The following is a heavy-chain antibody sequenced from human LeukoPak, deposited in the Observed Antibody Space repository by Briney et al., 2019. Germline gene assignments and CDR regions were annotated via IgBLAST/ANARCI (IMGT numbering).Heavy chain of an antibody. CDR2: SYYSGIT. CDR1: GDSISTYY. D-gene: IGHD1-14*01. V-gene: IGHV4-59*01. CDR3: ARGEPVDY. J-gene: IGHJ4*02. Sequence: SETLSLTCTVSGDSISTYYWSWIRQSPGKGLEWIGYSYYSGITSYHPPLKSRVPMSGDESKNQPSLKVNSVTAADTAVYYCARGEPVDYWGQGTLVTVSS.